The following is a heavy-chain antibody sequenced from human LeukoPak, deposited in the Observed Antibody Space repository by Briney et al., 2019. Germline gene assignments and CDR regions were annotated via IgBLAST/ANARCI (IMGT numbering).Heavy chain of an antibody. CDR2: INHSGST. J-gene: IGHJ4*02. CDR1: GGSFSGYY. Sequence: PSETLSLTCAVYGGSFSGYYWTWIRQPPGKGLEWIGEINHSGSTNYTPSLKSRVTISVDTSKNQFSLKLSSVTAADTAVYYCARRGSGIFHKYYFDYWGQGTLVTVSS. CDR3: ARRGSGIFHKYYFDY. V-gene: IGHV4-34*01. D-gene: IGHD3-10*01.